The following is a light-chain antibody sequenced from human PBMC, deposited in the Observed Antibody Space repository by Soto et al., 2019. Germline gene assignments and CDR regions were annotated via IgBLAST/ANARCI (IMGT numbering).Light chain of an antibody. V-gene: IGKV1-27*01. Sequence: DIQVTQSPPSLSASVGDRVTITCRASRDIDNSLAWYQQVPGKAPKLLIYAASTLQSGVPSRFRGSGSGTSFILTIISLQPEDVATYYCQKYNKAPWIFGQGTKVEV. CDR3: QKYNKAPWI. CDR1: RDIDNS. CDR2: AAS. J-gene: IGKJ1*01.